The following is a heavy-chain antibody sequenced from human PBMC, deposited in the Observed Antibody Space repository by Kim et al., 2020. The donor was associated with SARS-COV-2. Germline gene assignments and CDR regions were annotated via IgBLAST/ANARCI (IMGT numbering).Heavy chain of an antibody. Sequence: SVKVSCKASGGTFSSYAISWVRQAPGQGLEWMGGIIPIFGTANYAQKFQGRVTITADESTSTAYMELSSLRSEDTAVYYCARLAVRYFDRTYYYYGMDVWGQGTTVTVSS. V-gene: IGHV1-69*13. J-gene: IGHJ6*02. CDR1: GGTFSSYA. D-gene: IGHD3-9*01. CDR3: ARLAVRYFDRTYYYYGMDV. CDR2: IIPIFGTA.